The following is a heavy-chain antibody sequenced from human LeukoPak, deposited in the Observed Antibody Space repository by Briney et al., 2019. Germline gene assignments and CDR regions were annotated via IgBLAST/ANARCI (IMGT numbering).Heavy chain of an antibody. D-gene: IGHD5-12*01. CDR3: ARQMDGYNIDY. CDR1: GFTLSSYG. V-gene: IGHV3-33*01. CDR2: IWYDGSNK. J-gene: IGHJ4*02. Sequence: GGSLRLSCAASGFTLSSYGMHWVRQAPGKGLEWVAVIWYDGSNKYYADSVKGRFTISRDNSKNTLYLQMNSLRAEDTAVYYCARQMDGYNIDYWGQGTLVTVSS.